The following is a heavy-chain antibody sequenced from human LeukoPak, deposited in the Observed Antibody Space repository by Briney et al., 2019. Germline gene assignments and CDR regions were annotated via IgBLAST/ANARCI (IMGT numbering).Heavy chain of an antibody. CDR1: GFTFSRHW. CDR2: IKHDGSEK. V-gene: IGHV3-7*03. CDR3: TREKVGAIPDS. D-gene: IGHD1-26*01. Sequence: GGSLRLSCAASGFTFSRHWMTWVRQAPGKGLEWVANIKHDGSEKNYVDSVKGRFTISRDNSKNTLYLQMNNLRADDTAVYYCTREKVGAIPDSWGQGTLVTVSS. J-gene: IGHJ4*02.